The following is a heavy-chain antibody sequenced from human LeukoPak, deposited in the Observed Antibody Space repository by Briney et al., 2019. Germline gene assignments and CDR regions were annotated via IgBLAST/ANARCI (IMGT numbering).Heavy chain of an antibody. CDR2: ISGRGNTM. J-gene: IGHJ5*02. V-gene: IGHV3-11*01. CDR3: AIGPRGHDYGGS. CDR1: GFTFSDYY. D-gene: IGHD4-23*01. Sequence: MPGGSLRLSCAASGFTFSDYYMNWLRQAPGKGLEWISYISGRGNTMYYADSVKGRFTTSRDNAKNSLYLQMNSLRVDDTAVYYCAIGPRGHDYGGSWGQGTLVTVAS.